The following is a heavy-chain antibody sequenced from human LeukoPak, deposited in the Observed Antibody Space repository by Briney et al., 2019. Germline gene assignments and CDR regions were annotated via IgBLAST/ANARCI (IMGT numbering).Heavy chain of an antibody. CDR2: ISGSGGST. CDR3: AKDRYYDSSGSRY. D-gene: IGHD3-22*01. J-gene: IGHJ4*02. V-gene: IGHV3-23*01. CDR1: GFTFSSYA. Sequence: GGSLRLSCAASGFTFSSYAMSCVRQAPGKGLEWVSAISGSGGSTYYADSVKCRFTISRDNSKNTLYLQMNSLRAEDTAVYYCAKDRYYDSSGSRYWGQGTLVTVSS.